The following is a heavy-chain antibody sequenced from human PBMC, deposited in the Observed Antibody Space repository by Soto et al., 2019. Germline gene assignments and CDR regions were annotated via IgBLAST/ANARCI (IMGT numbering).Heavy chain of an antibody. CDR3: AKGPMIVVVITTYTIDY. Sequence: GGSLRLSCAASGFTFSSYAMSWVRQAPGKGLEWVSAISGSGGSTYYADSVKGRFTISRDNSKNTLYLQMNSLRAEDTAVYYCAKGPMIVVVITTYTIDYWGQGTLVTVSS. D-gene: IGHD3-22*01. CDR2: ISGSGGST. V-gene: IGHV3-23*01. J-gene: IGHJ4*02. CDR1: GFTFSSYA.